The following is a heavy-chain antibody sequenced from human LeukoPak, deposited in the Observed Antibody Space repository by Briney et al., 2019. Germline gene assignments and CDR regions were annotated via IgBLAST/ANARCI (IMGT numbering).Heavy chain of an antibody. CDR2: IYPGDANT. Sequence: GASPQISCQGAGNIFSNYWNGGGRQQPGKGVEWMGIIYPGDANTRDSPSCQGQVTMSADNTISHASLQWSSLKASDTAMSYCASEPHQVLGLGGNWLDHWGQGTLVTVSS. V-gene: IGHV5-51*01. CDR3: ASEPHQVLGLGGNWLDH. CDR1: GNIFSNYW. J-gene: IGHJ5*02. D-gene: IGHD2-2*01.